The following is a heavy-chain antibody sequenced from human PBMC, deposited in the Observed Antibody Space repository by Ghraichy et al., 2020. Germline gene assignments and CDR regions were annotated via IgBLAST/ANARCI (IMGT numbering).Heavy chain of an antibody. CDR3: TTVWPWYYYYYGMDV. CDR1: GFTFSNAW. V-gene: IGHV3-15*01. J-gene: IGHJ6*02. Sequence: GGSLRLSCAASGFTFSNAWMSWVRQAPGKGLEWVGRIKSKTDGGTTDYAAPVKGRFTISRDDSKNTLYLQMNSLKTEDTAVYYCTTVWPWYYYYYGMDVWGQGTTVTVSS. D-gene: IGHD3-16*01. CDR2: IKSKTDGGTT.